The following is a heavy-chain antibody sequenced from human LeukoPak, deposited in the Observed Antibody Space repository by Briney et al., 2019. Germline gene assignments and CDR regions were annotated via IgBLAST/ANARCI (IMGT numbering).Heavy chain of an antibody. CDR1: GFIFDDYA. CDR3: ARDRFRYCSGAYCSHFEF. CDR2: INWNSGTI. Sequence: GGSLRLSCAASGFIFDDYAMHWVRQAPGKGLEWVSGINWNSGTIGCADSVKGRFTISRDNAKNSLYLQMNRLRADDMAFYYCARDRFRYCSGAYCSHFEFWGQGTLVSVSS. D-gene: IGHD2-15*01. J-gene: IGHJ4*02. V-gene: IGHV3-9*03.